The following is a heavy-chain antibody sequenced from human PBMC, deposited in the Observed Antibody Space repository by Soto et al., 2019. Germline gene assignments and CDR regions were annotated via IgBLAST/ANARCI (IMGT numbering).Heavy chain of an antibody. CDR1: GGSISSYY. V-gene: IGHV4-59*01. D-gene: IGHD3-3*01. J-gene: IGHJ4*02. CDR3: ARESYYDFWSGYGYFDY. CDR2: IYYSGST. Sequence: ETLSLTCTVSGGSISSYYWSWIRQPPGKGLEWIGYIYYSGSTNYSPSLKSRVTISVDTSKNQFSLKLSSVTAADTAVYYCARESYYDFWSGYGYFDYWGQGTLVTVSS.